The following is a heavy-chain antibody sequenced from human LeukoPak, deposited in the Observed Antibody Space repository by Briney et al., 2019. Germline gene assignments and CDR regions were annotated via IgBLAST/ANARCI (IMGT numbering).Heavy chain of an antibody. CDR1: GGSFSGYY. CDR2: INHSGST. CDR3: ARGIGYCSSTSCSFDY. Sequence: SETLSLTCAVYGGSFSGYYWSWIRQPPGKGLEWIGEINHSGSTNYNPSLKSRVTISVDTSKNQFSVKLSSVTAADTAVYYCARGIGYCSSTSCSFDYWGQGTLVTVSS. J-gene: IGHJ4*02. V-gene: IGHV4-34*01. D-gene: IGHD2-2*01.